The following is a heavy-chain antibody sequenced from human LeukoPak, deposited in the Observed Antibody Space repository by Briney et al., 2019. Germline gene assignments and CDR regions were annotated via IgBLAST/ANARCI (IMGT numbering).Heavy chain of an antibody. CDR3: AKDLHPLYYYILTGYHYYYYYGMDV. V-gene: IGHV3-30*18. J-gene: IGHJ6*04. CDR2: ISYDGSNK. D-gene: IGHD3-9*01. CDR1: GFTFSSYG. Sequence: VGSLRLSCAASGFTFSSYGMHWVCQAPGKGLEWVAVISYDGSNKYYADSAKGRFTISRDNSKNTLYLQMNSLRAEDTAVYYCAKDLHPLYYYILTGYHYYYYYGMDVWGKGTTVTVSS.